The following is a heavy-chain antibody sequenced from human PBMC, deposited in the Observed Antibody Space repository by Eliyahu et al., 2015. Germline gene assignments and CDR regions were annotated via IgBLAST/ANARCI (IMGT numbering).Heavy chain of an antibody. CDR3: ARDLSGSGSYAYFDY. J-gene: IGHJ4*02. V-gene: IGHV3-33*01. CDR2: IWYDGSKK. D-gene: IGHD3-10*01. Sequence: QVQLVESGGGVVQPGRSLRLXCAASGFXFSRYGMPWVRQAPGKGLEWVAVIWYDGSKKYYADSVKGRFTISRDNSKNTLYLEMNSLRAEDTAVYYCARDLSGSGSYAYFDYWGQGTLVTVSS. CDR1: GFXFSRYG.